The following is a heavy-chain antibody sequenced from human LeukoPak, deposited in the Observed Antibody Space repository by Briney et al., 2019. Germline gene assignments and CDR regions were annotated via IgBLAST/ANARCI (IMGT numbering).Heavy chain of an antibody. CDR3: AKDLSPGIAAAGTFDY. V-gene: IGHV3-23*01. Sequence: GGPLRLSCAASGFTFSSYAMSWVRQAPGKGLEWVSAISGSGGSTYYADSVKGRFTISRDNSKNTLYLQMNSLRAEDTAVYYCAKDLSPGIAAAGTFDYWGQGTLVTVSS. CDR1: GFTFSSYA. CDR2: ISGSGGST. J-gene: IGHJ4*02. D-gene: IGHD6-13*01.